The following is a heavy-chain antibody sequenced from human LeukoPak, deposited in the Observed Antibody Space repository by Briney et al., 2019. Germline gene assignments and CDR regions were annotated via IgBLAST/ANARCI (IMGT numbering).Heavy chain of an antibody. V-gene: IGHV3-53*01. J-gene: IGHJ5*02. CDR1: GFTVSSNY. CDR3: ARGTSSGSYNWFDP. D-gene: IGHD1-26*01. Sequence: GGSLRLSCAASGFTVSSNYMSWVRQAPGKGLEWVSVIYSGGSTYYADSVKGRFTISRDNSKNTLYLQMNSLRAEDTAVYYCARGTSSGSYNWFDPWGQGTLVTVSS. CDR2: IYSGGST.